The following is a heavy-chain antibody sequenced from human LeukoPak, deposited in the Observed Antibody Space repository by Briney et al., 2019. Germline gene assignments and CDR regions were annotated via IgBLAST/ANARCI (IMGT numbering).Heavy chain of an antibody. CDR3: AKDRHCSSLSCWNFDS. CDR2: ISYDGSNK. D-gene: IGHD2-2*01. CDR1: GFTFSSYA. V-gene: IGHV3-30-3*02. J-gene: IGHJ4*02. Sequence: AGGSLRLACAASGFTFSSYAMHWVRQAPGKGLEWVAVISYDGSNKYYADSVKDRFTVSRDNSRNTLYLQLNSLRDDDTAVYYCAKDRHCSSLSCWNFDSWGQGTLVTVSS.